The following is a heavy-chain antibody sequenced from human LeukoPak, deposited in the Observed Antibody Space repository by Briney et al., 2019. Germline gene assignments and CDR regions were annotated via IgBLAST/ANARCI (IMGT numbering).Heavy chain of an antibody. J-gene: IGHJ4*02. D-gene: IGHD1-26*01. CDR1: GGSFSGYY. Sequence: PSETLSLTCAVYGGSFSGYYWSWIRQPPGKGLEWIGRIYTSGSTNYNPSLKSRVTMSVDTSKNQFSLKLTSVTAADTAVYYCARIGENYYEYYFDYWGQGTLVTVSS. CDR2: IYTSGST. V-gene: IGHV4-59*10. CDR3: ARIGENYYEYYFDY.